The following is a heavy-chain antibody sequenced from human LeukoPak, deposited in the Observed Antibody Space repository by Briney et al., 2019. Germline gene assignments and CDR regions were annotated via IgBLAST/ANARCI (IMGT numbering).Heavy chain of an antibody. CDR3: ARDDYSTTLDY. CDR1: GYTFTGYY. J-gene: IGHJ4*02. V-gene: IGHV1-2*02. Sequence: GASVKVSCKASGYTFTGYYMHWVRQAPGQGLEWMGWINPNSGGTNYARKFQGRVTMTRDTSISTAYMELSRLRSDDTAVYYCARDDYSTTLDYWGQGTLVTVSS. D-gene: IGHD4-11*01. CDR2: INPNSGGT.